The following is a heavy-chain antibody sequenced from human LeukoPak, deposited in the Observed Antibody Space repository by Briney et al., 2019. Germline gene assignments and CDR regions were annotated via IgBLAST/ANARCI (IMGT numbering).Heavy chain of an antibody. CDR3: ARSNYLWETMNYYYCMDV. CDR2: INPNSGGT. D-gene: IGHD3-16*01. CDR1: GYTFTGYY. J-gene: IGHJ6*03. Sequence: GASVKVSCKASGYTFTGYYIHWVRQAPGQTFEWMGWINPNSGGTNYAQTFQGRVTMTGDTSISTAYMELSRLKSDDTAIYYCARSNYLWETMNYYYCMDVWGKGATVTVSS. V-gene: IGHV1-2*02.